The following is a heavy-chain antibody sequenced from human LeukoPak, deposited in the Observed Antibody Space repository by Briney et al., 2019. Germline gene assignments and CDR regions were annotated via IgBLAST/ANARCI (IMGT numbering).Heavy chain of an antibody. V-gene: IGHV4-59*01. CDR2: IYYSGST. CDR1: GGSISSYY. Sequence: PSETLSLTCTVSGGSISSYYWSWIRQPPGKGLEWIGYIYYSGSTNYNPSLKSRVTISVDTSKNQFSLKLSSVTAADTAVYYCARDGEQWLGFFDYWGQGTLVTVSS. D-gene: IGHD6-19*01. J-gene: IGHJ4*02. CDR3: ARDGEQWLGFFDY.